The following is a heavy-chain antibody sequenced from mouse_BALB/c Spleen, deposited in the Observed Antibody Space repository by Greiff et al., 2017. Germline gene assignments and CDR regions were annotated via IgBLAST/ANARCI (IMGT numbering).Heavy chain of an antibody. CDR2: ISSGGGNT. Sequence: EVKLVESGGGLVKPGGSLKLSCAASGFTFSSYTMSWVRQTPEKRLEWVVTISSGGGNTYYPDSVKGRFTISRDNAKNNLYLQMSSLRSEDTALYYCARSPMITNAMDYWGQGTSVTVSS. V-gene: IGHV5-9*03. D-gene: IGHD2-4*01. CDR3: ARSPMITNAMDY. J-gene: IGHJ4*01. CDR1: GFTFSSYT.